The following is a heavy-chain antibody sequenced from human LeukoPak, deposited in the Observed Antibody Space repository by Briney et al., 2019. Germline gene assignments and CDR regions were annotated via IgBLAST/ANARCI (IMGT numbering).Heavy chain of an antibody. J-gene: IGHJ4*02. Sequence: GGSLRLSCAASGFTVTGSYMSWVRQAPGKGLEWVSVIYSGGSTYYADSVKGRFTISRDSSKNTLHLQMNSLRAEDTAVYYCARPYSSGWYVLDYWGQGTLVTVSS. D-gene: IGHD6-19*01. CDR3: ARPYSSGWYVLDY. CDR2: IYSGGST. CDR1: GFTVTGSY. V-gene: IGHV3-53*01.